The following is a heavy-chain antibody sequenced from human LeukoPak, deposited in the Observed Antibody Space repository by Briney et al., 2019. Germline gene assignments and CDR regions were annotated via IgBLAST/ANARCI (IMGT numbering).Heavy chain of an antibody. CDR1: GGSISSSSYS. CDR3: ARLRLYGSGSYYLDY. D-gene: IGHD3-10*01. Sequence: PSETLSLTCAVSGGSISSSSYSWGWIRQPPGKGLEWIGSIYYSGSTYYNPSLKSRVTISVDTSKNQFSLKLSSVTAADTAVYCCARLRLYGSGSYYLDYWGQGTLVTVSS. V-gene: IGHV4-39*01. CDR2: IYYSGST. J-gene: IGHJ4*02.